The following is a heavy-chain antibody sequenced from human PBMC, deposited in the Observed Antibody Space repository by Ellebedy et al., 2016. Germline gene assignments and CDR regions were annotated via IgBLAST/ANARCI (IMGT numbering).Heavy chain of an antibody. J-gene: IGHJ4*02. D-gene: IGHD6-19*01. V-gene: IGHV1-46*01. Sequence: ASVKVSCKTSGYTFSDYHIHWVRQAPGQGLEWMGVIKPAGGSPIYAQKFQGRVTVTRDTAATTVYLDLYSLRSEDTAVYYCARGLTATSGWYGFDDWGQGTLIAVSS. CDR2: IKPAGGSP. CDR1: GYTFSDYH. CDR3: ARGLTATSGWYGFDD.